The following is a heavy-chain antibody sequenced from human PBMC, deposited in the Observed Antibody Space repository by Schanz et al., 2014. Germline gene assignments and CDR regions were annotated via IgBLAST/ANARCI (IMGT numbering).Heavy chain of an antibody. V-gene: IGHV1-69*02. CDR1: GGTFSSFG. CDR2: IIPSLGLA. D-gene: IGHD2-2*01. CDR3: ARGTMPGTFDI. Sequence: QLQLVQSGAEVKKPGSSVKVSCKASGGTFSSFGINWVRQAPGQGLEWMGRIIPSLGLAKYEQKFQDKVTITADKSTSTAYMELSSLRYEDTALYYCARGTMPGTFDIWGQGTMVTVSS. J-gene: IGHJ3*02.